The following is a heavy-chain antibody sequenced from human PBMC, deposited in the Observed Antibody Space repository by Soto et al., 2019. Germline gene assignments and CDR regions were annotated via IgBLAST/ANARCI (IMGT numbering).Heavy chain of an antibody. Sequence: ASVKVSCKASGYTFTVYYMHWVRQAPGQGLEWMGWINPKSGGTMYPQKFQGRVTMTWDTSISTAYMALTRLRSDDTAVYYCAKDHIVEDIVVVVAELYFDYWGQGTLVTVSS. D-gene: IGHD2-15*01. CDR1: GYTFTVYY. CDR3: AKDHIVEDIVVVVAELYFDY. V-gene: IGHV1-2*02. J-gene: IGHJ4*02. CDR2: INPKSGGT.